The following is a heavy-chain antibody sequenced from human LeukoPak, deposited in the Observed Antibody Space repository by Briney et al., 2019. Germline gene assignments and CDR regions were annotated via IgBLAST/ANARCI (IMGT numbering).Heavy chain of an antibody. V-gene: IGHV3-9*01. Sequence: GGSLRLSCAASGFTFDDYAMHWVRQAPGKGLEWVSGISWNSGSIGYADSVKGRFTISRDNAKNSLYLQMNSLRAEDTALYYCARDEGPGYSGSWLDYWGQGTLVTVSS. D-gene: IGHD6-13*01. CDR3: ARDEGPGYSGSWLDY. CDR1: GFTFDDYA. CDR2: ISWNSGSI. J-gene: IGHJ4*02.